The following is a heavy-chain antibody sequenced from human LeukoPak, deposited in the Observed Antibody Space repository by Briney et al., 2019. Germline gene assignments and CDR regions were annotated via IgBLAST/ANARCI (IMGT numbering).Heavy chain of an antibody. CDR2: IDRSSSYI. CDR1: GFTFSTYS. Sequence: PGGALRLSCAASGFTFSTYSMNWVRQAPGRGLEWVSSIDRSSSYIYYADSVKGQFTISRDNDKNTLYLQMNSLSPEDTAVYYCARVEGLRGRDFDNWGQGTMVTVSS. CDR3: ARVEGLRGRDFDN. J-gene: IGHJ3*02. V-gene: IGHV3-21*01. D-gene: IGHD4-17*01.